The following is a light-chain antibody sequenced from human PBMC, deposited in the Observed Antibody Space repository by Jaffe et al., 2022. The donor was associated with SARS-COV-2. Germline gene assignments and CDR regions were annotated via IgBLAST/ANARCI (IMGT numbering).Light chain of an antibody. CDR3: VLYIGSGIWV. J-gene: IGLJ3*02. CDR1: SGSVSTNYY. Sequence: QTVVTQEPSFSVSPGGTVTLTCGLSSGSVSTNYYPNWYQQTPGQAPRPLIYSTNTRSSGVPDRFSGSILGNKAALTITGAQADDESDYFCVLYIGSGIWVFGGGTKLTVL. V-gene: IGLV8-61*01. CDR2: STN.